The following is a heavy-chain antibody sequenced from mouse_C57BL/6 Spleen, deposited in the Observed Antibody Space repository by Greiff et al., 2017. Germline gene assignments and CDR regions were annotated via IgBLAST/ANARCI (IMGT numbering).Heavy chain of an antibody. V-gene: IGHV1-53*01. D-gene: IGHD1-1*01. J-gene: IGHJ1*03. CDR1: GYTFTSYW. Sequence: VQLQQSGTELVKPGASVKLSCKASGYTFTSYWMHWVKQRPGQGLEWIGNINPSNGGTNYNEKFKSKATLTVDKSSSTAYMQLSSLTSEDSAVYYCARSPGVDWYFDVWGTGTTVTVSS. CDR3: ARSPGVDWYFDV. CDR2: INPSNGGT.